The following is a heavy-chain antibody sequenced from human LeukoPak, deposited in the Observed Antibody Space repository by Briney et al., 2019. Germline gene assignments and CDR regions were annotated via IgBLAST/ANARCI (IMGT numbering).Heavy chain of an antibody. CDR1: GGSISGYY. CDR2: ISYGGNT. J-gene: IGHJ5*02. Sequence: PSETLSLTCTVSGGSISGYYWSWIRQPPGKGLEWIGYISYGGNTDYNPSLKSRAAISVDTSKNQFSQMLSPVTAADTAFYYCAKNGGYRGLYWFDPWGQGTLVTVSS. CDR3: AKNGGYRGLYWFDP. D-gene: IGHD5-12*01. V-gene: IGHV4-59*01.